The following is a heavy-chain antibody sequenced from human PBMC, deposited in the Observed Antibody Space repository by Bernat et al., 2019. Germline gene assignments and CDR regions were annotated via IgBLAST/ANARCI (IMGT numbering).Heavy chain of an antibody. CDR3: AKDIALYYDSSGYCDY. V-gene: IGHV3-30*18. D-gene: IGHD3-22*01. J-gene: IGHJ4*02. CDR2: ISYDGSNK. CDR1: GFTFSSYG. Sequence: QVQLVESGGGVVQPGRSLRLSCAASGFTFSSYGMHWVRQAPGKGLEWVAVISYDGSNKYYADSVKGRFTISRDNSKNTLYLQMNSLRAEDTALYYCAKDIALYYDSSGYCDYWGQGTLVTVSS.